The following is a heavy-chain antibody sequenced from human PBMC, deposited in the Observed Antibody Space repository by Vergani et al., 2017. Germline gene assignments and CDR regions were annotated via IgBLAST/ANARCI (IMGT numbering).Heavy chain of an antibody. Sequence: LVESGGGLVQPGGSLRLSCAASSFSVSSHYMTWVRQAPGKGVEWVSTINIGGRTSYADSVKGRLTLTRDDSKNTLHLQMNSLRPEDTAVYYCARGMTTETRDLDGFDIGGQDTMGGVSS. CDR1: SFSVSSHY. CDR2: INIGGRT. CDR3: ARGMTTETRDLDGFDI. D-gene: IGHD4-17*01. J-gene: IGHJ3*02. V-gene: IGHV3-66*02.